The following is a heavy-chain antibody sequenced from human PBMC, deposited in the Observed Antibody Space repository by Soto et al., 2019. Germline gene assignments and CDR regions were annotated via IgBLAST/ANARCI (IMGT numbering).Heavy chain of an antibody. CDR3: ARHLGGNHYDDGMDV. D-gene: IGHD3-16*01. CDR2: IIPIFGTA. V-gene: IGHV1-69*12. Sequence: QVQLVQSGAEVKKPGSSVKVSCKASGGTFSSYAISWVRQAPGQGLEWMGGIIPIFGTADYAQKFQGRVTITADESTSTAYIDLSILRSEDTAVYYCARHLGGNHYDDGMDVWGQGTTVTVSS. J-gene: IGHJ6*02. CDR1: GGTFSSYA.